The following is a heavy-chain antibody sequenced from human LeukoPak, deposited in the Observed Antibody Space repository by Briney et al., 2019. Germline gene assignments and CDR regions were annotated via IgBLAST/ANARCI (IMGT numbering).Heavy chain of an antibody. CDR3: AKGRGWEASYYYYYMDV. J-gene: IGHJ6*03. V-gene: IGHV3-30*04. CDR1: GGTFSSYA. Sequence: SCKASGGTFSSYAIHWVRQAPGKGLEWVAVISYDGSNKYYADSVKGRFTISRDNSKNTLYLQMNSLRAEDTAVYYCAKGRGWEASYYYYYMDVWGKGTTVTISS. CDR2: ISYDGSNK. D-gene: IGHD1-26*01.